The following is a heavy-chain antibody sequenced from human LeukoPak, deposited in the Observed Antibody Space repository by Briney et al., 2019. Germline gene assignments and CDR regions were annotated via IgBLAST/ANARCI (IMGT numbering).Heavy chain of an antibody. CDR3: AKDWRGIVAAGTEYFQH. Sequence: PGGSLRLSCAASGMPFSSDAMSWVRQAPGKGLEWVSAINGGTTLYADSVKGRFTISRDNSKNTLFLQMNSLRAEDTAVYYCAKDWRGIVAAGTEYFQHWGQGTLVTVSS. V-gene: IGHV3-23*01. CDR2: INGGTT. CDR1: GMPFSSDA. J-gene: IGHJ1*01. D-gene: IGHD6-13*01.